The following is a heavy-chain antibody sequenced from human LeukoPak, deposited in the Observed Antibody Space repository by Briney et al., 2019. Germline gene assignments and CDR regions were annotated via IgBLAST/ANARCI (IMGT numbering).Heavy chain of an antibody. CDR2: LSYDGSNK. CDR1: GFTFSSYG. J-gene: IGHJ4*02. CDR3: VKGRGGSYYAVPDY. Sequence: GGSLRLSCAASGFTFSSYGMHWVRQAPGKGLEWVAVLSYDGSNKYYADSVKGRFTISRDNSKNTLYLEMNSLRAEDTAAYYGVKGRGGSYYAVPDYWGQGTPVTVSS. D-gene: IGHD1-26*01. V-gene: IGHV3-30*18.